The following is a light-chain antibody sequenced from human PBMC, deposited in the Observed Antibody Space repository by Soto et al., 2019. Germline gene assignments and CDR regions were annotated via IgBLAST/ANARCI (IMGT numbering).Light chain of an antibody. CDR2: GAS. CDR1: QSVSSN. Sequence: EIVLTQCPATLSVSPGDRATLSCSASQSVSSNLAWYQQTPGQTPRLLIYGASIRANGVPLRFSGSRSGTEFTLTISSLQSEDFAVYYCQQYYNWLTYTFGQGTKVDIK. CDR3: QQYYNWLTYT. J-gene: IGKJ2*01. V-gene: IGKV3-15*01.